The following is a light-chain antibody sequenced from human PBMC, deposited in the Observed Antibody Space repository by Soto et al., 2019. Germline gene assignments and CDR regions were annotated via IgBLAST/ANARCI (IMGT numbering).Light chain of an antibody. J-gene: IGKJ4*01. CDR1: QDISNY. V-gene: IGKV1-33*01. CDR3: QQYDNRPIT. CDR2: DAP. Sequence: DIQMTQSPSSLSASVGDRVTITCQASQDISNYLNWYQQKPGKAPNLLIYDAPNLETGASSRFSEGRSRTDFTVPISPLQPEDIASYYCQQYDNRPITFGGWTKVETK.